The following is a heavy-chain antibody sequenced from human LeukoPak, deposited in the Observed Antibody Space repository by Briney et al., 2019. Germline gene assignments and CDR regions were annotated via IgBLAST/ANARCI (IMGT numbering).Heavy chain of an antibody. J-gene: IGHJ5*02. D-gene: IGHD2-2*01. V-gene: IGHV1-18*01. CDR1: GSTFTSYD. CDR2: ISTYNGNT. Sequence: ASVKVSCKASGSTFTSYDFSWVRQPHGQGLEWMGWISTYNGNTNFAQKLQGRVTMTTDTSTSTAYLELKGLRSDDSAVYYCATTAKGYCTSTSCHSWFGPWGPGTLVTVSS. CDR3: ATTAKGYCTSTSCHSWFGP.